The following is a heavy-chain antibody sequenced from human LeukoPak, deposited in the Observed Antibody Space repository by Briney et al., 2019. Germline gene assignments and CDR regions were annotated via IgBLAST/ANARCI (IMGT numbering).Heavy chain of an antibody. V-gene: IGHV4-34*01. CDR3: ASWRDAFDI. Sequence: SETLSLTCAVYGGSFNDYYRNWIRQPPGKGLEWIGEINLRGSTTYNPSLKSRVTISVDTSKNQFSLKLSSVTAADTAVYYCASWRDAFDIWGQGTMVTVSS. D-gene: IGHD3-3*01. CDR1: GGSFNDYY. CDR2: INLRGST. J-gene: IGHJ3*02.